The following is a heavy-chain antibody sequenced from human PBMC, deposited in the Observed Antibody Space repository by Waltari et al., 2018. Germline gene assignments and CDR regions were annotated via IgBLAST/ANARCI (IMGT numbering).Heavy chain of an antibody. CDR2: IYYTGTP. Sequence: QLQLQESGPGLVKPSETMSLTCSVSGASIRSSDYFWAWIRQPPGKDLEWMGSIYYTGTPSSIPSLKRRVTISIDTSKNQFALKLSSVTATDTALYYCTRETSSTSHYWGQGTLVTVSS. J-gene: IGHJ4*02. D-gene: IGHD2-2*01. CDR3: TRETSSTSHY. V-gene: IGHV4-39*01. CDR1: GASIRSSDYF.